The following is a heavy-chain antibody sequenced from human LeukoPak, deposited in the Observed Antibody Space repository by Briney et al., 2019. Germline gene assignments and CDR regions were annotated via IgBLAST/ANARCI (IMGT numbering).Heavy chain of an antibody. J-gene: IGHJ4*02. D-gene: IGHD1-14*01. Sequence: PSETLSLTCSVSGGSITSYYWCWIRQPPGKGLEWIGHVSDGGRTNYSPSLRSRVSISVDTSKNQFSLKLNPVTAADTAVYFCARASTTFDDWGQGTLVTVSS. CDR1: GGSITSYY. V-gene: IGHV4-59*01. CDR3: ARASTTFDD. CDR2: VSDGGRT.